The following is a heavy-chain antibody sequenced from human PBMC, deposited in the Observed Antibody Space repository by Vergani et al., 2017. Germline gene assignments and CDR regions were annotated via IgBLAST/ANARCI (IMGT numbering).Heavy chain of an antibody. CDR3: TTDNQQSSLGHCSVTNCYEGVFDI. CDR2: IKSKTDGGTT. J-gene: IGHJ3*02. D-gene: IGHD2-15*01. V-gene: IGHV3-15*01. CDR1: IHFINAW. Sequence: DVHLAESGGGFFQPGGVPETLLCSLWIHFINAWMTWVRQAPGKGLEWVGRIKSKTDGGTTYYAAPVKGKFTISRDDSKNTLYLQMNSLKTEDTAVYYCTTDNQQSSLGHCSVTNCYEGVFDIWGQGTVVTVSS.